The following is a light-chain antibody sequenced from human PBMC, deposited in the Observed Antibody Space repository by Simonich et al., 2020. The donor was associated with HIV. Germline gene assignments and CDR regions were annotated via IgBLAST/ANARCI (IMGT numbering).Light chain of an antibody. V-gene: IGKV2-28*01. CDR2: LGS. Sequence: DIVMTQSPLSLPVTPGEPASISCRSSQSILHSNGYNYLDWFLQKPGQSPQLLIYLGSNRASGVPDRISGRGSGTDFTLKISRVEAEDVGVHYCMQALQTPMYTFGQGTKLEIK. CDR3: MQALQTPMYT. J-gene: IGKJ2*01. CDR1: QSILHSNGYNY.